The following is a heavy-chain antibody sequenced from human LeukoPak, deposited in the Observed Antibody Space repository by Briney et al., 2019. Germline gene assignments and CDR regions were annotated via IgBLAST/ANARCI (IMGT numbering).Heavy chain of an antibody. D-gene: IGHD3-10*01. CDR3: ARVHIVTGTYFDS. Sequence: SETLSLTCTVSGDSMSGYSWSWLRQPAGKGLEWIGRIYSSYFTEYNLSLDGRVTMSIDTSKNQFSLMLDSVTAADTAVYYCARVHIVTGTYFDSWGQGALDTVSS. CDR2: IYSSYFT. J-gene: IGHJ4*02. V-gene: IGHV4-4*07. CDR1: GDSMSGYS.